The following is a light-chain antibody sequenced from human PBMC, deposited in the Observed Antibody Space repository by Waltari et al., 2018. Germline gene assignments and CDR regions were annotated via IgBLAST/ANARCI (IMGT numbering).Light chain of an antibody. J-gene: IGLJ2*01. CDR3: ATWDNSLREVV. V-gene: IGLV1-51*01. CDR2: GNN. CDR1: ISNIGNYY. Sequence: QSVLTQPPPVSAASGKKVTIPFPCVISNIGNYYVSWYHQLPGAAPRPLIYGNNKRPSGIPDRVSGAKSGTSATLGITGLQIGDVADYYCATWDNSLREVVFGGGTKLTVL.